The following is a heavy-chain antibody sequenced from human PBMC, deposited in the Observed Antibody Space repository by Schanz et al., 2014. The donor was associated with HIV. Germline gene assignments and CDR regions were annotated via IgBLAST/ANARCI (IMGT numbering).Heavy chain of an antibody. Sequence: QVQLVESGGGVVQPGRSLRLSCAASGFIFSSYAMHWVRQAPGKGLEWVALISYDGSKKYYADSVKGRFTISRDNSKNTLYLQMNSLRAEDTAVYYCARDVSHDSSGHYSDYYYGMDVWGQGTTVTVSS. CDR3: ARDVSHDSSGHYSDYYYGMDV. CDR2: ISYDGSKK. V-gene: IGHV3-30-3*01. CDR1: GFIFSSYA. J-gene: IGHJ6*02. D-gene: IGHD3-22*01.